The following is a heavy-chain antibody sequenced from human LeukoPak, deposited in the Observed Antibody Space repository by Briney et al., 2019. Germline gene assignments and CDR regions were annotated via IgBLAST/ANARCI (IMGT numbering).Heavy chain of an antibody. J-gene: IGHJ3*02. V-gene: IGHV1-69*05. CDR3: ARDPLSGTTRPNAFDI. CDR2: IIPIFGTA. Sequence: SVKVSCKASGGTFSSYAISWVRQAPGQGLEWMGGIIPIFGTANYAQKFQGRVTITTDESTSTAYMELSSLRSEDTAVYYCARDPLSGTTRPNAFDIWGQGTMVTVSS. CDR1: GGTFSSYA. D-gene: IGHD1-7*01.